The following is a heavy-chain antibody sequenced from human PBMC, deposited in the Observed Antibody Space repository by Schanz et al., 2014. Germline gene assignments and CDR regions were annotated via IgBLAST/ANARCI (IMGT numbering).Heavy chain of an antibody. CDR3: AREKGHGYSGLS. CDR1: GYTFTGYY. D-gene: IGHD5-12*01. J-gene: IGHJ5*02. Sequence: QVQLVQSGAEVKGPGASVKVSCKASGYTFTGYYIHWVRQAPGQGLEWMGRINPKSGGSNYAQKFQGRVTMTRDTSITTAYMDLSGLTSDDTAVYYCAREKGHGYSGLSWGQGTLLAVSS. CDR2: INPKSGGS. V-gene: IGHV1-2*06.